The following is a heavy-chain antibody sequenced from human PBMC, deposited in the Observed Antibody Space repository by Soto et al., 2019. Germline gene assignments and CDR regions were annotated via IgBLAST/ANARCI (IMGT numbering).Heavy chain of an antibody. J-gene: IGHJ4*02. V-gene: IGHV4-59*08. CDR2: IYYNGST. CDR1: GCSISSYY. CDR3: ARQVKFLEWLLFDY. D-gene: IGHD3-3*01. Sequence: PSETLSLTCTVSGCSISSYYWSWIRQPPGKGLEWIGYIYYNGSTNYNPSLKSRVTISVDTSKNQFSLKLSSVTAADTAVYYCARQVKFLEWLLFDYWGQGTLVTVSS.